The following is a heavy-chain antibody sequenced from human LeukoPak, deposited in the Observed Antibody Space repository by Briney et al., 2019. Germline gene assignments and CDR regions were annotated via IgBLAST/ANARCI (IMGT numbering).Heavy chain of an antibody. CDR1: GYTFTSYG. Sequence: ASVKVSCMASGYTFTSYGISWVRQAPGQGLEWMGWISAYNGNTNYAQKLQGRVTMTTDTSTSTAYMELRSLRSDDTAMYYCARRGSSYGISGANWFDPWGQGTLVTVSS. CDR2: ISAYNGNT. V-gene: IGHV1-18*01. J-gene: IGHJ5*02. D-gene: IGHD5-18*01. CDR3: ARRGSSYGISGANWFDP.